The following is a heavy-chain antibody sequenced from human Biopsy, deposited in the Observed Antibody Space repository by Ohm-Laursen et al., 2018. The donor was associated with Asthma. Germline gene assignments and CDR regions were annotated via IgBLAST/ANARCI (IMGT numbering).Heavy chain of an antibody. V-gene: IGHV3-30*03. J-gene: IGHJ4*02. D-gene: IGHD6-19*01. Sequence: SLRLSCTASEFSFSHYPMHWVRQAPGKGLEWVACISYDGSNKYYADSVKGRSTISRDNSKNTLYLQMNSLRAEDTAVYYCSREEPTSGWYQGSILRWGQGTLVTVSS. CDR2: ISYDGSNK. CDR3: SREEPTSGWYQGSILR. CDR1: EFSFSHYP.